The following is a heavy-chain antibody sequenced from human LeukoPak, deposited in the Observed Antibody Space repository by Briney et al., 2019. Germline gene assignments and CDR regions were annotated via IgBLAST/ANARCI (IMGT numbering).Heavy chain of an antibody. J-gene: IGHJ4*02. V-gene: IGHV4-59*01. CDR2: IYYSGST. CDR3: ARLLAYCGGDCYSDGIDY. CDR1: GGSISSYY. D-gene: IGHD2-21*02. Sequence: SETLSLTCTVSGGSISSYYWSWIRQPPGEGLEWIGYIYYSGSTNYNPSLKSRVTISVDTSKNQFSLKLSSVTAADTAVYYCARLLAYCGGDCYSDGIDYWGQGTLVTVSS.